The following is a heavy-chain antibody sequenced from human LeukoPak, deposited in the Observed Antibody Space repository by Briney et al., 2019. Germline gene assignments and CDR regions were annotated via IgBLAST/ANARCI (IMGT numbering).Heavy chain of an antibody. CDR3: ARGDGRGRSDGAA. J-gene: IGHJ4*02. V-gene: IGHV3-7*01. Sequence: GGSLRLSCAASGFSFSSHWMGWVRQAPETGLEWVAIVKTDGSEKFYMDSVKGRFTISRDNAKNSLCLEMSSLTVEDTAVYYGARGDGRGRSDGAAWGPGTLVTVSS. CDR2: VKTDGSEK. CDR1: GFSFSSHW. D-gene: IGHD6-13*01.